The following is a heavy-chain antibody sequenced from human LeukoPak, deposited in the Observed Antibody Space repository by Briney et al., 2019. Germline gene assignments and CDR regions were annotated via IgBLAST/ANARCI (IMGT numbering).Heavy chain of an antibody. D-gene: IGHD6-19*01. V-gene: IGHV4-61*02. J-gene: IGHJ3*02. CDR2: IYTSGST. CDR1: GGSISSGSYY. Sequence: SETLSLTCTVSGGSISSGSYYWSWIRQPAGKGLEWIGRIYTSGSTNYNPSPKSRVTILVDTSKNQFSLKLSSVTAADTAVYYCARGGSGWSDGAFDIWGQGTMVTVSS. CDR3: ARGGSGWSDGAFDI.